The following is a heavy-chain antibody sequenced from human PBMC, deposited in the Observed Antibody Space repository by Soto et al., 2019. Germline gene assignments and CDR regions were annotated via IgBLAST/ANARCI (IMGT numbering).Heavy chain of an antibody. CDR1: GLTFRSYG. CDR2: ISYDGSNK. J-gene: IGHJ6*02. V-gene: IGHV3-30*18. D-gene: IGHD3-3*01. Sequence: GGSLRLSCAASGLTFRSYGMHWVRQAPGKGLEWVAVISYDGSNKYYADSVKGRFTISRDNSKNTLYLQMNSLRAEDTAVYYCAKDVLRFLEWLAFYGMDVWGQGTTVIVSS. CDR3: AKDVLRFLEWLAFYGMDV.